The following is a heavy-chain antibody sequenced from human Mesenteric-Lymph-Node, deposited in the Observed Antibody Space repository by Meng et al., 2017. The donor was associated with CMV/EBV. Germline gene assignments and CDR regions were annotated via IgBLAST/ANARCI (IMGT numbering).Heavy chain of an antibody. J-gene: IGHJ4*02. D-gene: IGHD6-6*01. CDR2: INPSGGST. V-gene: IGHV1-46*01. CDR1: GGTFSSYA. CDR3: ARCPGPNSSSDS. Sequence: ASVKVSCKASGGTFSSYAISWVRQAPGQGLEWMGNINPSGGSTSYAQKFQGRVTMTRDTSTSTVYMELSSLRSEDTAVYYCARCPGPNSSSDSWGQGTLVTVSS.